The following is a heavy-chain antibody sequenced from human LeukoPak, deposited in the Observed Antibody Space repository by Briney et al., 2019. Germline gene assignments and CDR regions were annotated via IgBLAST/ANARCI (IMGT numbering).Heavy chain of an antibody. CDR1: GFTFSSYA. Sequence: GGSLRLSCAASGFTFSSYAMSWVRQAPGKGLEWVSAISGSGGSTYYADSVKGRFTISRHNSKNTLYLQMNSLRAEDTAVYYCARHYDILTGYSAYYYYYGMDVWGQGTTVTVSS. V-gene: IGHV3-23*01. J-gene: IGHJ6*02. CDR2: ISGSGGST. CDR3: ARHYDILTGYSAYYYYYGMDV. D-gene: IGHD3-9*01.